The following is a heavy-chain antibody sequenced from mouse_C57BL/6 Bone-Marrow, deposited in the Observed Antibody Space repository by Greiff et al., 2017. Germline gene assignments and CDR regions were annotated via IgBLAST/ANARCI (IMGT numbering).Heavy chain of an antibody. D-gene: IGHD2-2*01. CDR3: TTRGYYCAMDY. V-gene: IGHV14-4*01. J-gene: IGHJ4*01. Sequence: EVKLMESGAELVRPGASVKLSCIASGFNIKDDYMHWVKQRPEQGLEWIGWIDPENGDTEYASKFQGKATITADTSSNTAYLQLSSLTSEDTAVYYCTTRGYYCAMDYWGQGTSVTVSS. CDR1: GFNIKDDY. CDR2: IDPENGDT.